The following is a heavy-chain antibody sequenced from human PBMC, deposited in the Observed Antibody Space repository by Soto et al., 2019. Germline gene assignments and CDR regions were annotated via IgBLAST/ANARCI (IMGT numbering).Heavy chain of an antibody. CDR3: AKDLGRYCSGGSCLLFDD. V-gene: IGHV3-30*18. Sequence: HVQLVESGGGVVQPGRSLRLSCVASDFTFSDYVMHWVRQAPGKGLEWVARISYDGDYKYYADPVKGRFTISRDTSNNPLFLQMDSLKAEDTAVYYCAKDLGRYCSGGSCLLFDDWGQATLVTVSS. CDR1: DFTFSDYV. CDR2: ISYDGDYK. J-gene: IGHJ4*02. D-gene: IGHD2-15*01.